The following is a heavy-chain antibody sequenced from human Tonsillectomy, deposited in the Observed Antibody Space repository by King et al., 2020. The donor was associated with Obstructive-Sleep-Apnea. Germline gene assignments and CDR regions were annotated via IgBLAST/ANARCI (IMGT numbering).Heavy chain of an antibody. Sequence: DVQLVESGGGLVQPGGSLRLSCAASGFTVSGNYMSWVRQAPGKGLEWVSVIYSAGSSYYADSLRGRFTISRDFSKNTLYLQINSLRAEDTAVYYCTKVGQHLGFDPWGQGTLVTVSS. CDR1: GFTVSGNY. CDR3: TKVGQHLGFDP. J-gene: IGHJ5*02. V-gene: IGHV3-66*01. D-gene: IGHD2-21*01. CDR2: IYSAGSS.